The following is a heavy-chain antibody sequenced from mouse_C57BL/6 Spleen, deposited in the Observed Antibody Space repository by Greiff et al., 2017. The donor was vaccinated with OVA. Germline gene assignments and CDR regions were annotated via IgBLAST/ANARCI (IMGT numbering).Heavy chain of an antibody. CDR2: IYPGSGST. V-gene: IGHV1-55*01. Sequence: QVQLKESGPELVKPGASVKMSCKASGYTFTSYWITWVKQRPGQGLEWIGDIYPGSGSTNYNEKFKSKATLTVDTSSSTAYMQLSSLTSEDSAVYYCARYRDYWGQGTTLTVSS. CDR1: GYTFTSYW. J-gene: IGHJ2*01. CDR3: ARYRDY.